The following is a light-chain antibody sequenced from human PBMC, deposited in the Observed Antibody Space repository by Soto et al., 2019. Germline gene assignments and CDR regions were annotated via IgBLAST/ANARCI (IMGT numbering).Light chain of an antibody. CDR1: QSVSSY. V-gene: IGKV3-11*01. CDR3: QQRSNWPPMYT. Sequence: EIVVTQSPATLSLSPGERATLSCRASQSVSSYLAWYQQKPGQAPRLLIYDAPNRATGIPARFSGSGSGTDFTLTISSLEPEDFAVYYCQQRSNWPPMYTFGQGTKLEIK. CDR2: DAP. J-gene: IGKJ2*01.